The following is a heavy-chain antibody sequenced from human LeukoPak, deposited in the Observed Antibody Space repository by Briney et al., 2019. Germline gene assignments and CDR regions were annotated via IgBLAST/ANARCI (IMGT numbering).Heavy chain of an antibody. D-gene: IGHD5-24*01. CDR2: IYNSGST. CDR1: DGSISIYY. CDR3: VRDRELTY. J-gene: IGHJ4*02. Sequence: SETLSLTCTVLDGSISIYYWSWIRQPPGKGLEWIGYIYNSGSTNYNPSLKSRVAISADTSKNQFSLKLTSVTAADTAMYYCVRDRELTYWGQGTLVTVSS. V-gene: IGHV4-59*01.